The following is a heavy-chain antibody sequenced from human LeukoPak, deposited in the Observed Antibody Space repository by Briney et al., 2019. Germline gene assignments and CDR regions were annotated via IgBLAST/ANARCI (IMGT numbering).Heavy chain of an antibody. CDR3: ARGQYYYGSGSGDYFDY. V-gene: IGHV1-8*03. Sequence: GASVKVSCKASGYTFTSYDINWVRQATGQGLEGMGWMNPNSGNTGYAQKFQGRVTINRNTSISTAYMELSSLRSEDTAVYYCARGQYYYGSGSGDYFDYWGQGTLVTVSS. CDR1: GYTFTSYD. J-gene: IGHJ4*02. D-gene: IGHD3-10*01. CDR2: MNPNSGNT.